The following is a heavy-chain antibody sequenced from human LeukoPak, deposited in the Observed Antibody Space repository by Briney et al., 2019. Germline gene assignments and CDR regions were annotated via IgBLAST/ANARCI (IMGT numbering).Heavy chain of an antibody. CDR3: ARVVAVPNWFDP. Sequence: ASETLSLTCTVSGGSISSYYWSWIRQPPGKGLEWIGYIYYSGGTNYNPSLKSRVTISVDTSKTHFSLKLSSVTAADTAVYYCARVVAVPNWFDPWGQGTLVTVSS. D-gene: IGHD2-15*01. J-gene: IGHJ5*02. CDR1: GGSISSYY. V-gene: IGHV4-59*01. CDR2: IYYSGGT.